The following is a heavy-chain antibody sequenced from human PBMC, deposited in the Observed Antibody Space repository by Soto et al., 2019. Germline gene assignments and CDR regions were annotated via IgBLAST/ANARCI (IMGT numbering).Heavy chain of an antibody. J-gene: IGHJ1*01. V-gene: IGHV4-4*07. Sequence: SETLSLTCTVSGGSISSYYWSWIRQSAGKGLEWIGRIYSSGSTNYNPSLKSRVTMSVDTSRNQFSLKLRSVTAADTAVYFCVREVRSSAYSSSWYRVDFWGQGTLVTVSS. CDR2: IYSSGST. D-gene: IGHD6-13*01. CDR3: VREVRSSAYSSSWYRVDF. CDR1: GGSISSYY.